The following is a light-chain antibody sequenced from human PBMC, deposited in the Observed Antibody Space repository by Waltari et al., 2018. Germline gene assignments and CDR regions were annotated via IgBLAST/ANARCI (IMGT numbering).Light chain of an antibody. CDR2: DAS. CDR3: QHYNTYPPT. Sequence: DIQMTQSPSTLSASVGARVTVTCRASQNINKWLAWYQQNPGKAPNLLIYDASTLQSGVPSRFSGSGFGTEFTLAISSLQPEDFATYFCQHYNTYPPTFGQGTRVELK. V-gene: IGKV1-5*01. CDR1: QNINKW. J-gene: IGKJ1*01.